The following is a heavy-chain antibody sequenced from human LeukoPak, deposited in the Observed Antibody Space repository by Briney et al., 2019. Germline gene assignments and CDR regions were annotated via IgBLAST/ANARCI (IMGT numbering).Heavy chain of an antibody. Sequence: SETLSLTXAVYGGSFSGYYWSWIRQPPGKGLEWIGEINHSGSTNYNPSLKSRVTISVDTSKNQFSLKRSSVTAADTAVYYCARGTGNGYSFDYWGQGTLVTVSS. D-gene: IGHD3-3*01. J-gene: IGHJ4*02. CDR3: ARGTGNGYSFDY. CDR1: GGSFSGYY. V-gene: IGHV4-34*01. CDR2: INHSGST.